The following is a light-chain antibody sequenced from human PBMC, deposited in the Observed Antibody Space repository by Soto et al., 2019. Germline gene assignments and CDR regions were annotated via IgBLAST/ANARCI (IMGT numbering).Light chain of an antibody. CDR3: QHRGNWPLT. V-gene: IGKV3-11*01. CDR1: QSVNSY. CDR2: DAS. Sequence: EIVLTQSPATPSLSPGERATLSCRASQSVNSYLAWYQHKPGQAPRLLLYDASNRATGIPARFSGSGSGTDFTLTISGLEAEDFAVYYCQHRGNWPLTFGGGTKVEIK. J-gene: IGKJ4*01.